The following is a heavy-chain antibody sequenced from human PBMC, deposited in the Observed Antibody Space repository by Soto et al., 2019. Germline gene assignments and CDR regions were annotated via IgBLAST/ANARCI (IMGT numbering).Heavy chain of an antibody. D-gene: IGHD6-13*01. V-gene: IGHV1-69*13. Sequence: GASVKVSCKASGGTFSSYAISWARQAPGQGLEWMGGIIPIFGTANYAQKFQGRVTITADESTSTAYMELSSLRSEDTAVYYCASAAAGIAAADYGMDVWGQGTTVTVSS. J-gene: IGHJ6*02. CDR3: ASAAAGIAAADYGMDV. CDR2: IIPIFGTA. CDR1: GGTFSSYA.